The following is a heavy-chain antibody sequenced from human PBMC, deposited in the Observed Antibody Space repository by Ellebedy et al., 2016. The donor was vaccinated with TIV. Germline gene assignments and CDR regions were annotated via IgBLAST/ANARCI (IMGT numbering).Heavy chain of an antibody. Sequence: GESLKISCAASGFTFSAYVMHWVRQAPGKGVEWVALIWNDGRNKKYLDSVKGRFTVSRDNSSQMLYLQMDSLKAEDTAIYYCAREKAGPYDYWGQGVLVTVSS. V-gene: IGHV3-33*01. CDR1: GFTFSAYV. J-gene: IGHJ4*02. CDR3: AREKAGPYDY. CDR2: IWNDGRNK.